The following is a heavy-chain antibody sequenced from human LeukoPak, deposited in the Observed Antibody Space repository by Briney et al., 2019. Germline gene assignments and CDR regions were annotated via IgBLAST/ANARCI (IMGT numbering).Heavy chain of an antibody. Sequence: SETLSLTCTVSGGSIIISTYYWGWIRQPPGKGLEWIGSIYYSGTTSYNPSLKRRVTISVDTSKNQFSLKLTSVTAADTAVYYCARQYNSGSFDPWGQGTLVTVSS. V-gene: IGHV4-39*01. CDR1: GGSIIISTYY. CDR3: ARQYNSGSFDP. J-gene: IGHJ5*02. CDR2: IYYSGTT. D-gene: IGHD6-19*01.